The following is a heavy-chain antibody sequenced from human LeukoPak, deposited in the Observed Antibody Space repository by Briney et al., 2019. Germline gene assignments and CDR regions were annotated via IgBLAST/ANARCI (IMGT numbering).Heavy chain of an antibody. CDR1: GFLFSSYS. D-gene: IGHD3-16*01. V-gene: IGHV3-48*01. CDR2: ISSSSSTI. CDR3: ARDLTFGDPLSFDY. Sequence: GGSLRLSCVGSGFLFSSYSMNWVRQAPGKGLEWSSYISSSSSTIYYADSVKGRFTISRDDAKNSMYLQMNSLRAEDTAVYYCARDLTFGDPLSFDYWGQGTLVTVSS. J-gene: IGHJ4*02.